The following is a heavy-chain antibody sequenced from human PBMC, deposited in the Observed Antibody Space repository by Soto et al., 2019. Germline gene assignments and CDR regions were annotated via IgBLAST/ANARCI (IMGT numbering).Heavy chain of an antibody. V-gene: IGHV1-18*01. D-gene: IGHD6-19*01. CDR1: GYTFTSYG. CDR2: ISAYNGNT. J-gene: IGHJ4*01. CDR3: AIAMAGKWHPFDY. Sequence: ASVKVSCKASGYTFTSYGISWVRQAPGQGLEWMGWISAYNGNTNYAQKLQGRFTMSRDISKNTLYLQMDSLRPEDTAVYYCAIAMAGKWHPFDYWGHGTLVTVSS.